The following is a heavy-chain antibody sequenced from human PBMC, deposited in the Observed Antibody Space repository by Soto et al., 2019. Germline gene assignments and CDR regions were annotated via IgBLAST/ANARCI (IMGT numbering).Heavy chain of an antibody. J-gene: IGHJ4*02. CDR1: GFTFSSYE. Sequence: EVQLVESGGGLVQPGGSLRLSCAASGFTFSSYEMNWVRQAPGKGLEWVSYISSSGSTIYYADSVKGRFTISRDNAKNSLYLQMNSLRAEDTAVYYCARDPRRRGYSYGWCGAYFDDWGQGTLVTVSS. CDR3: ARDPRRRGYSYGWCGAYFDD. D-gene: IGHD5-18*01. V-gene: IGHV3-48*03. CDR2: ISSSGSTI.